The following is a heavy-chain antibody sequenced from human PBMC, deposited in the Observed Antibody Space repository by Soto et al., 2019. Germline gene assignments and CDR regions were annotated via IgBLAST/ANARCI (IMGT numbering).Heavy chain of an antibody. J-gene: IGHJ5*02. Sequence: QAQLQVSGPGLVKPAESLSLICNVSGVPITDSYWSWIRQSPGKGLEWIGRVHAGGSFNYNPSLRRRAALSVDTSKSPVSLRLTSVTAADTAVYFCARENTPEMTRGWFAPWGQGTLVTVSS. CDR2: VHAGGSF. CDR1: GVPITDSY. V-gene: IGHV4-4*07. D-gene: IGHD3-10*01. CDR3: ARENTPEMTRGWFAP.